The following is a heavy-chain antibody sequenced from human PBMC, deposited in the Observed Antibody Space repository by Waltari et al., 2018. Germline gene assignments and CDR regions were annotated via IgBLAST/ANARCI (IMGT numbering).Heavy chain of an antibody. D-gene: IGHD4-17*01. CDR3: ARRSTVTTYRGFYY. Sequence: QLQLQESGPGLVKPSETLSLTCTVSGGSISRSTYYWGWIRQPPGKGLEWIGSIYYSGSTYYNPSLKSRVTISVDTSKNQFSLKLSSVTAADTAVYYCARRSTVTTYRGFYYWGQGTLVTVSS. V-gene: IGHV4-39*07. J-gene: IGHJ4*02. CDR2: IYYSGST. CDR1: GGSISRSTYY.